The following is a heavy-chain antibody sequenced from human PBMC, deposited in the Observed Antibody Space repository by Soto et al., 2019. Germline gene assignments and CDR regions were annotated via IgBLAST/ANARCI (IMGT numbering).Heavy chain of an antibody. CDR3: WGLVVVSAPTNNWFDP. D-gene: IGHD2-2*01. V-gene: IGHV3-23*01. CDR1: GFTFSSYA. J-gene: IGHJ5*02. Sequence: EVQLLDSGGGLVQPGGSLRLSCAASGFTFSSYAMSWVRQAPGKGLEWVSAISGSGGSTYYADSVKGRYTISRNNSMNTLYLQMNRLRAEDTSVHYCWGLVVVSAPTNNWFDPWGQGTLVTVSS. CDR2: ISGSGGST.